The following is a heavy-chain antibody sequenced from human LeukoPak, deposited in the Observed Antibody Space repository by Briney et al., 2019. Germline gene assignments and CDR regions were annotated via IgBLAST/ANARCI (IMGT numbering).Heavy chain of an antibody. CDR1: GFTFSSYG. J-gene: IGHJ4*02. CDR3: AKDEGSRGWSEDY. V-gene: IGHV3-33*06. Sequence: PGGSLRLSCAASGFTFSSYGMHWVRQAPGKGLEWVAVIWYDGSNKYYADSVKGRFTISRDNSKNTLYLRMNSLRAEDTAVCYCAKDEGSRGWSEDYWGQGTLVTVSS. D-gene: IGHD6-19*01. CDR2: IWYDGSNK.